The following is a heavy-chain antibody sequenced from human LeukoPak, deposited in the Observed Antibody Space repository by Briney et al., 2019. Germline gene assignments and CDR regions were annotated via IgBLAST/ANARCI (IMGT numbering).Heavy chain of an antibody. J-gene: IGHJ4*02. V-gene: IGHV4-34*01. CDR2: INHSGST. Sequence: SETLSLTCAVYGGSFSGYYWSWIRQPPGKGLEWIGEINHSGSTNYNPSLKSRVTISVDTSKNQFSLKLSSVTAADAAVYYCARAGGIAVAGSSWGQGTLATVSS. CDR1: GGSFSGYY. CDR3: ARAGGIAVAGSS. D-gene: IGHD6-19*01.